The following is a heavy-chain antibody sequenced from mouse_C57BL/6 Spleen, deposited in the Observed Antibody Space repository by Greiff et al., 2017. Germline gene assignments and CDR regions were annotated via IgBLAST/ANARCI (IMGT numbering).Heavy chain of an antibody. CDR1: GYTFTSYW. D-gene: IGHD1-1*01. Sequence: VQLQQPGAELVRPGTSVKLSCKASGYTFTSYWMHWVKQRPGQGLEWIGVIDPSDSYTNYNQKFKGKATLTVDTSSSIAYMQLSSLTSEDSAVYYCARGDYYGSSPTWFAYWGQGTLVTVSA. V-gene: IGHV1-59*01. J-gene: IGHJ3*01. CDR3: ARGDYYGSSPTWFAY. CDR2: IDPSDSYT.